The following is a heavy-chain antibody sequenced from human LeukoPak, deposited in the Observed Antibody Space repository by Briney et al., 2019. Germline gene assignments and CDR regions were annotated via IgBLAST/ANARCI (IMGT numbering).Heavy chain of an antibody. V-gene: IGHV1-2*02. CDR3: ARALGYCSGGSCYSKKYYFDY. CDR1: GYTFTGCY. J-gene: IGHJ4*02. Sequence: ASVKVSCKASGYTFTGCYMHWVRQAPGQGLEWMGWINPNSGGTNYAQKFQGRVTMTRDTSISTAYMELSRLRSDDTAVYYCARALGYCSGGSCYSKKYYFDYWGQGTLVTVSS. D-gene: IGHD2-15*01. CDR2: INPNSGGT.